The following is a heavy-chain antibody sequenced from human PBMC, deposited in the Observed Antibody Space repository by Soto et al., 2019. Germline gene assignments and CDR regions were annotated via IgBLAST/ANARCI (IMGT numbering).Heavy chain of an antibody. D-gene: IGHD5-12*01. J-gene: IGHJ4*02. Sequence: ASVKVSCKVSGYTLTELSMHWVRQAPGKGLEWMGGFDPEDGETIYAKKFQGRVTMTEDTATDTAYMELSSLRSEDTAVYYCATGLSDIVATIKDYWGQGTLVTVSS. CDR1: GYTLTELS. CDR2: FDPEDGET. CDR3: ATGLSDIVATIKDY. V-gene: IGHV1-24*01.